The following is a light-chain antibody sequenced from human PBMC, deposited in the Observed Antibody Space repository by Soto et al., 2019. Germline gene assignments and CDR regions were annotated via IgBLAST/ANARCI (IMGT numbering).Light chain of an antibody. J-gene: IGLJ3*02. V-gene: IGLV2-14*03. Sequence: QSALTQPASISGSPGQSITISCTGISSDIGNCNCVSWYQHHPGKAPKLLIYDVTERPSGVSNRFSGSKSGTTASLTISGLQADDEADYYCSSYTTTRTLRVFGGGTKLTVL. CDR3: SSYTTTRTLRV. CDR2: DVT. CDR1: SSDIGNCNC.